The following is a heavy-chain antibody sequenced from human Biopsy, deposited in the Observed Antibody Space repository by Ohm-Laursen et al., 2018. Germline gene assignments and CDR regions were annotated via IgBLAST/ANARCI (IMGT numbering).Heavy chain of an antibody. D-gene: IGHD1-26*01. J-gene: IGHJ6*02. CDR2: IYGGGSPV. Sequence: SLRLSCSASGFAFNLYEMNWVRQAPGKWMEWISYIYGGGSPVSYADSVKGRFTISRDNAQNSLYLHMNSLRAEDTAVYYCARLNSGTYDASDLWGQGTTVTVSS. CDR1: GFAFNLYE. CDR3: ARLNSGTYDASDL. V-gene: IGHV3-48*03.